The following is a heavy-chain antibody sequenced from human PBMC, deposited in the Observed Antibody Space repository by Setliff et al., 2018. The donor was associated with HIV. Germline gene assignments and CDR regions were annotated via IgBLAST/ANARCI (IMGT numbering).Heavy chain of an antibody. Sequence: ASVKVSCKASGGSFSSYGISWVRQAPGQGLEWMGGIIPILGITNYAQEFQGRVTISADKSTSTVSMELSSLRSGDTAVYHCARSSYDILTGYYKALEYWGQGTLVTVSS. V-gene: IGHV1-69*10. CDR1: GGSFSSYG. J-gene: IGHJ4*02. D-gene: IGHD3-9*01. CDR2: IIPILGIT. CDR3: ARSSYDILTGYYKALEY.